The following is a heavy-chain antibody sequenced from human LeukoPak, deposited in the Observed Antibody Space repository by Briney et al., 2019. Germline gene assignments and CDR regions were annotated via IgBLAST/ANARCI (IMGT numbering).Heavy chain of an antibody. CDR2: ISPYNGNT. CDR3: ARDRAVVVAATDY. D-gene: IGHD2-15*01. CDR1: GYTFTTYG. Sequence: ASVKVSCKASGYTFTTYGISWVLQAPGQGLEWMGWISPYNGNTNYAQKLQSRVTMTTDTSTSTAYMELRSLRSDDTAVYYCARDRAVVVAATDYWGQGTLVTVSS. V-gene: IGHV1-18*01. J-gene: IGHJ4*02.